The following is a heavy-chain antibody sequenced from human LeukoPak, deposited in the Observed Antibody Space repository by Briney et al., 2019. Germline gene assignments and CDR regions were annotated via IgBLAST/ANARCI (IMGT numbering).Heavy chain of an antibody. V-gene: IGHV4-59*08. Sequence: SETLSLTCTVSGGSTSSYYWTWLRQPPGEGLEWIGYIYNSRSTNYNPSLNSRVTISADASKNQFSLKLNSVTAADTAVYYCARRNVLTEGEAFDIWGQGTMVTVSS. CDR3: ARRNVLTEGEAFDI. J-gene: IGHJ3*02. D-gene: IGHD3-9*01. CDR2: IYNSRST. CDR1: GGSTSSYY.